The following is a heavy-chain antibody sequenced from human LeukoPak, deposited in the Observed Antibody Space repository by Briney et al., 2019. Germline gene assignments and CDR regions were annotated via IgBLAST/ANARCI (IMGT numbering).Heavy chain of an antibody. CDR1: GFTFSSYA. D-gene: IGHD6-13*01. Sequence: PGGSLRLSCAASGFTFSSYAMSWVRQAPGKGLEWVSAISGSGGSTYYADSVKGRFTISRDNSKNTLYLQMNSLRAEDTAVYYCVRDRGIAAAGTPDYWGQGTLVTVSS. CDR2: ISGSGGST. J-gene: IGHJ4*02. V-gene: IGHV3-23*01. CDR3: VRDRGIAAAGTPDY.